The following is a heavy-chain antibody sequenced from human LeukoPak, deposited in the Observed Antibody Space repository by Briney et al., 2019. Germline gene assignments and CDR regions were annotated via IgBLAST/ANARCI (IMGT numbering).Heavy chain of an antibody. CDR3: ARWVSHGFDV. J-gene: IGHJ3*01. V-gene: IGHV4-4*07. CDR1: GGSISSSY. Sequence: SETLSLTCPVSGGSISSSYWSWIRQPAGKGLEWIGRIYISGTTNYNLSLKSRVTMSVVTSKNQFSLKVTSVTAADTAVYYCARWVSHGFDVWGQGTMVTVSS. CDR2: IYISGTT.